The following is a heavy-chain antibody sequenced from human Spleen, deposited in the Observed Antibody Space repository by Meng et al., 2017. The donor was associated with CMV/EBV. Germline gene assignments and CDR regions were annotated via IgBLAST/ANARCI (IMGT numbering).Heavy chain of an antibody. Sequence: EVQLVGSGGGLVKPGGSLRLSCAASGFTFSSYSMHWVRQAPGKGLEWVSSINSSSSYIYYADSVKGRFTISRDNAKNSLYLQMNSLRAEDTAVYYCARGSYYGSGSYYVTYWGQGTLVTVSS. CDR3: ARGSYYGSGSYYVTY. D-gene: IGHD3-10*01. CDR2: INSSSSYI. CDR1: GFTFSSYS. V-gene: IGHV3-21*01. J-gene: IGHJ4*02.